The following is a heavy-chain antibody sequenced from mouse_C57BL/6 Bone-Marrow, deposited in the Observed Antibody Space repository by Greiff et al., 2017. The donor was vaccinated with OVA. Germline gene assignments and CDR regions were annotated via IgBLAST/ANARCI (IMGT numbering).Heavy chain of an antibody. Sequence: QVQLQQPGAELVMPGASVKLSCKASGYTFTSYWMHWVKQRPGQGLEWIGEIDPSDSYTTYNQKFKGKSTLTVDKSSSTAYMQLSSLTSEDSAVYYSARGRITTVVPCNAMDYWGQGTTVTVSS. CDR2: IDPSDSYT. CDR1: GYTFTSYW. J-gene: IGHJ4*01. CDR3: ARGRITTVVPCNAMDY. D-gene: IGHD1-1*01. V-gene: IGHV1-69*01.